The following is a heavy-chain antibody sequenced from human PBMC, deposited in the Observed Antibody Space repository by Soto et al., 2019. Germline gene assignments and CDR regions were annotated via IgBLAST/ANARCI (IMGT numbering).Heavy chain of an antibody. Sequence: SETLSLTCTVSGGSISSYYWSWIRQPPGKGLEWIGEINHSGSTNYNPSLKSRVTISVDTSKNQFSLKLSSVTAADTAVYYCARSSSGWYSSYWGQGTLVTVSS. V-gene: IGHV4-34*01. CDR2: INHSGST. CDR1: GGSISSYY. J-gene: IGHJ4*02. D-gene: IGHD6-19*01. CDR3: ARSSSGWYSSY.